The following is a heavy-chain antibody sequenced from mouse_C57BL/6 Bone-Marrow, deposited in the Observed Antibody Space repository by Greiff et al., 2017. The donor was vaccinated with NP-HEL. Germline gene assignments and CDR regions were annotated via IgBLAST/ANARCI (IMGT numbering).Heavy chain of an antibody. CDR1: GYSITSGYY. CDR3: ATGVTTKDYFDY. D-gene: IGHD2-2*01. CDR2: ISYDGSN. V-gene: IGHV3-6*01. J-gene: IGHJ2*01. Sequence: DVKLQESGPGLVKPSQSLSLTCSVTGYSITSGYYWNWIRQFPGNKLEWMGYISYDGSNNYNPSLKNRISITRDTSKNQFFLKLNSVTTEDTATYYCATGVTTKDYFDYWGQGTTLTVSS.